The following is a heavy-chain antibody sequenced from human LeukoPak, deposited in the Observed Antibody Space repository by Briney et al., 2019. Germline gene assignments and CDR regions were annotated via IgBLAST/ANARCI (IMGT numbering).Heavy chain of an antibody. Sequence: SETLSLTCTVSGGSISSYYCNWMRQPPGKGLEWIGYVYKTGTTNYNPSLKSRVTISADTSKNQFSLKLNSVTAADTAVYYCARGYCSSTICFQYFHHWGQGTLVTVSS. J-gene: IGHJ1*01. CDR3: ARGYCSSTICFQYFHH. CDR1: GGSISSYY. D-gene: IGHD2-2*01. V-gene: IGHV4-59*01. CDR2: VYKTGTT.